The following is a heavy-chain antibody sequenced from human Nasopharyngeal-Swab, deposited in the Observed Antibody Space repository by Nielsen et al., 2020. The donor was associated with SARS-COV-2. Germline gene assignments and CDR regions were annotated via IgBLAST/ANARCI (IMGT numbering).Heavy chain of an antibody. CDR2: IRPGGDSR. V-gene: IGHV3-33*01. D-gene: IGHD1-1*01. CDR3: ARDGPNWNLDY. Sequence: GGSLRLSCAASGFTVSRYGLHWVRKAPGKGLEWVAVIRPGGDSRIYGDSMKGRFAVSRDNSKNTLYLQIDDLRSEDTAVYYCARDGPNWNLDYWGQGTLVTVSS. J-gene: IGHJ4*02. CDR1: GFTVSRYG.